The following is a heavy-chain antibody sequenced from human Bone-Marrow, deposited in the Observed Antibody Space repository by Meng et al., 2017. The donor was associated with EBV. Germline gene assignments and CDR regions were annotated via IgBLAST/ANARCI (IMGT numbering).Heavy chain of an antibody. CDR1: GFSLSTRGVG. CDR3: AHLIAARPFDY. D-gene: IGHD6-6*01. Sequence: QTPLKESGPTLVKPTQTLTPTCSFSGFSLSTRGVGVGWIRQPPGKALEWLAVIYWDDDKRYSPSLKSRLTITKDTSKKQVVLTMTNMDPVDAATYYCAHLIAARPFDYWGQGTLVTVSS. V-gene: IGHV2-5*02. CDR2: IYWDDDK. J-gene: IGHJ4*02.